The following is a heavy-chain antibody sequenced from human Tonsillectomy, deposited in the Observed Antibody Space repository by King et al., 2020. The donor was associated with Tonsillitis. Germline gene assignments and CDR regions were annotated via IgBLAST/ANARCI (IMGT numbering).Heavy chain of an antibody. D-gene: IGHD2/OR15-2a*01. CDR2: INPSGTGT. Sequence: QFQLVQSGAEVKEPGASLKVSCKASGYSFTNYYMHWVRQASGQRLEWMGLINPSGTGTGYAQNFQGRITMTRDMSTGTDYMELSSLRSDDTAVYYCAREGGSFRHFDLWGRGTLVTVSS. J-gene: IGHJ2*01. CDR1: GYSFTNYY. V-gene: IGHV1-46*01. CDR3: AREGGSFRHFDL.